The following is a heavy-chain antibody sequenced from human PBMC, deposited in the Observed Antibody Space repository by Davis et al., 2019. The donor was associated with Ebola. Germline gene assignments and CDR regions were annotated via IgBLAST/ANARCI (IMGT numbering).Heavy chain of an antibody. CDR2: ISSSSSYI. D-gene: IGHD6-6*01. J-gene: IGHJ6*02. Sequence: GGSLRLSCPASGFTFSSYSMNWVRQAPGLLLPSVSSISSSSSYIYYADSVKGRFTISRDNAKNSLYLQMNSLRAEDTAVYYCARGSLAGRPGYYYGMDVWGQGTTVTVSS. V-gene: IGHV3-21*01. CDR3: ARGSLAGRPGYYYGMDV. CDR1: GFTFSSYS.